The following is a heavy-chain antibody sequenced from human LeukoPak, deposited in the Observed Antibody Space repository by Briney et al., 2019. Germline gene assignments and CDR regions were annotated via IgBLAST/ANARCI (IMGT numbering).Heavy chain of an antibody. Sequence: PSGTLSLTCAVSGGSISSSNWWSWVRQPPVKGLEWIGEIYHSGSTNYNPSLKSRVTISVDKSKNQFSLKLSSVTAADTAVYYCAGPYYYDSSGYLWGQGTLVTVSS. D-gene: IGHD3-22*01. J-gene: IGHJ4*02. CDR1: GGSISSSNW. V-gene: IGHV4-4*02. CDR2: IYHSGST. CDR3: AGPYYYDSSGYL.